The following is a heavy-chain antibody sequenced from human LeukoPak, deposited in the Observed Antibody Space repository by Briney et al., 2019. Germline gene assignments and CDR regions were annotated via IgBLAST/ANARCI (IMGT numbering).Heavy chain of an antibody. CDR2: FDPEDGET. Sequence: GASVKVSCKVSGYTLTELSMHWVRQAPGKGLEWMGGFDPEDGETIYAQKSQGRVTMTEDTSTDTAYMELSSLRSEDTAVYYCATVPFTNYYDSSGYFNWGQGTLVTVSS. D-gene: IGHD3-22*01. V-gene: IGHV1-24*01. CDR3: ATVPFTNYYDSSGYFN. CDR1: GYTLTELS. J-gene: IGHJ4*02.